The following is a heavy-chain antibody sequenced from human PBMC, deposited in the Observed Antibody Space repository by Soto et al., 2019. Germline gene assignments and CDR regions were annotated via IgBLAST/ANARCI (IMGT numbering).Heavy chain of an antibody. CDR2: LSGSSDNT. V-gene: IGHV3-23*01. J-gene: IGHJ5*02. D-gene: IGHD5-12*01. CDR3: AKNGYGSDVLWWFGP. Sequence: GGSLRLSCAASGFTFSSYSMTWVRQGPEKGLEWVSALSGSSDNTYYADSVKGRFTISRDNPKNTLYLQMNSLRAEDTAVYYCAKNGYGSDVLWWFGPWGQGTLVTVSS. CDR1: GFTFSSYS.